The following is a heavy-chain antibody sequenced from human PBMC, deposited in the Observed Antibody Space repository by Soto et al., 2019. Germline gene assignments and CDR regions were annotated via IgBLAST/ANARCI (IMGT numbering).Heavy chain of an antibody. CDR1: GGSISSGDYY. V-gene: IGHV4-30-4*01. D-gene: IGHD2-21*02. CDR2: IYYSGST. J-gene: IGHJ4*02. Sequence: SETLSLTCTVSGGSISSGDYYWSWIRQPPGKGLEWIGYIYYSGSTYYNPSLKSRVTISVDTSKNQFSLKLSSVTAADTAVYYCAREVGSCGGDCPYYFDYWGQGTLVTVSS. CDR3: AREVGSCGGDCPYYFDY.